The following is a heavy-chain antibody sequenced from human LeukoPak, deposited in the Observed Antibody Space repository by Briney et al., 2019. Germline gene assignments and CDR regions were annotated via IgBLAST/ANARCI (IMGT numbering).Heavy chain of an antibody. CDR1: GFTFSSYS. D-gene: IGHD3-10*02. Sequence: GGSLRLSCAASGFTFSSYSMNWVRQAPGKGLEWVSSISSSSSYIYYADSVKGRFTISRDNAKNSLYLQMNSLRAEDTAVYYCARESSVFGELPTGGYWGQGTLVTVSS. V-gene: IGHV3-21*01. J-gene: IGHJ4*02. CDR2: ISSSSSYI. CDR3: ARESSVFGELPTGGY.